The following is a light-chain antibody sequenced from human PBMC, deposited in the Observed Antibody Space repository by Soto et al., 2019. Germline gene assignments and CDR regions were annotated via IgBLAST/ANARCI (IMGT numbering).Light chain of an antibody. Sequence: QSVLTQPASVSGSPGQSITISCAGTMRDVGAYNLVSWYQQHPGRVPQLIIYEVRNRPSGVPDRFSGSKSGNTASLTISGLQAADEADYYCSLYTSENAYVFGTGTKVTVL. J-gene: IGLJ1*01. CDR1: MRDVGAYNL. CDR2: EVR. CDR3: SLYTSENAYV. V-gene: IGLV2-14*01.